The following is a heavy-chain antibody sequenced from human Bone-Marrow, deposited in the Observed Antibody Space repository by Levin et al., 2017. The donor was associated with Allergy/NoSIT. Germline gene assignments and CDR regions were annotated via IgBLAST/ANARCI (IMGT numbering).Heavy chain of an antibody. CDR3: AKSLEPGRVTVAYYYYMDV. J-gene: IGHJ6*03. CDR1: GFTFSNYG. Sequence: GESLKISCTDSGFTFSNYGMHWVRQAPGKGLEWVAIISYDGSKKYYADSVKGRFTISRDNSKNTLYLQMNSLRAEDTAVYYCAKSLEPGRVTVAYYYYMDVWGKGTTVTVSS. CDR2: ISYDGSKK. D-gene: IGHD2-8*02. V-gene: IGHV3-30*18.